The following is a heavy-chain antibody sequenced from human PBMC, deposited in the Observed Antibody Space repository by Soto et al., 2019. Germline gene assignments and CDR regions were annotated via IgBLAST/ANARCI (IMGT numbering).Heavy chain of an antibody. CDR1: GGSISSGGYS. V-gene: IGHV4-30-2*01. D-gene: IGHD3-22*01. J-gene: IGHJ5*02. CDR2: IYHSGST. Sequence: TSETLSLTCAVSGGSISSGGYSWSWIRQPPGKGLEWIGYIYHSGSTYYNPSLKSRVTISVDRSKNQFSLKLSSVTAADTAFYYCARLGGYYQSLDTWGQGTLVTVSS. CDR3: ARLGGYYQSLDT.